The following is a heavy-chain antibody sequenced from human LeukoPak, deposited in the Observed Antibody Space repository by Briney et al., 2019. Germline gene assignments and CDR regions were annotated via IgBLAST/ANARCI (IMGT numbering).Heavy chain of an antibody. J-gene: IGHJ3*02. D-gene: IGHD3-22*01. V-gene: IGHV3-7*01. CDR3: AREVYYYDSSGYYMDAFDI. CDR2: IKQDGSEK. Sequence: GGSLRLSCAASGFTFSSYWMSWVRQAPGKGLEWVANIKQDGSEKYYVDSVKGRFTISRDNAKNSLYLQMNSLRAEDTAVYYCAREVYYYDSSGYYMDAFDIWGQGTMVTVSS. CDR1: GFTFSSYW.